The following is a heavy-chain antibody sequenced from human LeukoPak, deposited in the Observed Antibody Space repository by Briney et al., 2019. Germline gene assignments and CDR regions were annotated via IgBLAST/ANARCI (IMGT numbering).Heavy chain of an antibody. J-gene: IGHJ6*02. D-gene: IGHD6-6*01. CDR3: ARNRPYGVDV. V-gene: IGHV4-34*01. CDR2: INHSGST. CDR1: GGSFSGYY. Sequence: SETLSLTCAVYGGSFSGYYWSWIRQPPGKGLEWIGEINHSGSTNYNPSLKSRVTISVDTSKNQFSLKLSSVTAADTAVYYCARNRPYGVDVWGQGTTVTVSS.